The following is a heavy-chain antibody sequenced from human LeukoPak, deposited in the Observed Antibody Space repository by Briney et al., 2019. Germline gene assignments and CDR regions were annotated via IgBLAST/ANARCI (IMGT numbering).Heavy chain of an antibody. CDR1: GGSISSTSHY. CDR3: ARDPRASPGYYFDY. Sequence: SETLSLTCSVSGGSISSTSHYWVWIRQPPGKGLEWIANIYYSGNTYYKSSLKSRTTISVDTSKNQFSLKLSSVTAADTAVYYCARDPRASPGYYFDYWGQGTLVTVSS. CDR2: IYYSGNT. V-gene: IGHV4-39*07. J-gene: IGHJ4*02.